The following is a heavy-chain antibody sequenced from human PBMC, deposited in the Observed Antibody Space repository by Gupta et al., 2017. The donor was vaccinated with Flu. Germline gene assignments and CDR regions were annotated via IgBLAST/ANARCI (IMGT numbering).Heavy chain of an antibody. CDR1: GYSFTSYW. D-gene: IGHD6-13*01. J-gene: IGHJ4*02. Sequence: EVQLVQSGAEVKKPGESLTISCKGSGYSFTSYWINWVRQMPGKGLEWMGKIDPSDSYNNYSPSFQGHVTVSADKSVSTAYLHWSSLKASDTAMYYCAKLGDPYSSSPKEADYWGQGTLVTVSS. CDR3: AKLGDPYSSSPKEADY. V-gene: IGHV5-10-1*01. CDR2: IDPSDSYN.